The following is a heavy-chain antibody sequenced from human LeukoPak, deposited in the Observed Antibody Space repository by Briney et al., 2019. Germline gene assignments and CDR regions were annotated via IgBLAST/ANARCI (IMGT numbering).Heavy chain of an antibody. V-gene: IGHV3-21*01. Sequence: PGGSLRLSCAASGFTFSSYAMSWVRQAPGKGLEWVSSISSSSSYIYYADSVKGRFTISRDNAKNSLYLQMNSLRAEDTAVYYCARIDSSSSGLPDYWGQGTLVTVSS. CDR2: ISSSSSYI. J-gene: IGHJ4*02. CDR1: GFTFSSYA. CDR3: ARIDSSSSGLPDY. D-gene: IGHD6-6*01.